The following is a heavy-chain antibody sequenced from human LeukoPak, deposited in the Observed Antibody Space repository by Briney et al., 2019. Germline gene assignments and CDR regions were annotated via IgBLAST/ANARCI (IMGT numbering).Heavy chain of an antibody. Sequence: SVKVSCKASGGTFSSYAISWVRQAPGQGLEWMGRIIPILGIANYAQKFQGRVTITADKSTSTAYMELSSLRSEDMAVYYCARDLLLAYFDYWGQGTLVTVSS. J-gene: IGHJ4*02. D-gene: IGHD2-15*01. V-gene: IGHV1-69*04. CDR1: GGTFSSYA. CDR2: IIPILGIA. CDR3: ARDLLLAYFDY.